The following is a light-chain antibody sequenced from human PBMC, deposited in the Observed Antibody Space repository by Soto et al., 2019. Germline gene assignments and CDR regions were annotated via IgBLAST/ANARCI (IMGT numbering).Light chain of an antibody. CDR3: QEYNSYTAT. V-gene: IGKV1-5*01. Sequence: IHLTQSRSSLSAYVGDRFTITCLASQSVSDWLAWYQQKPGNPPKLLIYDTSRLESAVPSRFSASGSGTEFTLTISSLQPDDFGTYYCQEYNSYTATFGPGSKVDI. CDR2: DTS. J-gene: IGKJ1*01. CDR1: QSVSDW.